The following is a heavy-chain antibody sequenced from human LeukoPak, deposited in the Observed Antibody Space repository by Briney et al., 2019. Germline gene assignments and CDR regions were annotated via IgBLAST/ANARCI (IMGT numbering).Heavy chain of an antibody. J-gene: IGHJ4*02. D-gene: IGHD2-15*01. V-gene: IGHV3-72*01. Sequence: GGSLRLSCAASGFTFSDHYMDWVRQAPGKGLEWVGRSRNEANSYTTEYAASVKGRFSISRDDSKTSLYLQMNSLKTEDTAVYYCARTEYCSAGRCYSDYFDSWGRGTLVTVSS. CDR1: GFTFSDHY. CDR3: ARTEYCSAGRCYSDYFDS. CDR2: SRNEANSYTT.